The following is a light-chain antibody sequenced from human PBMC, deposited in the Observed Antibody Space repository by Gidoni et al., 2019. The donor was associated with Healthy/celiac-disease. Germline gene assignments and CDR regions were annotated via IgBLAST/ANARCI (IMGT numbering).Light chain of an antibody. CDR3: QQYGSSLL. Sequence: EIVLTHSPGTLSLSPGERATLSCRASQSVSSSYLAWYQQKPGQAPRLLIYGASSRATGIPDRFSGSGSGTDFTLTISRLEPEDFAVYYCQQYGSSLLFGGGTKVEIK. J-gene: IGKJ4*01. CDR1: QSVSSSY. V-gene: IGKV3-20*01. CDR2: GAS.